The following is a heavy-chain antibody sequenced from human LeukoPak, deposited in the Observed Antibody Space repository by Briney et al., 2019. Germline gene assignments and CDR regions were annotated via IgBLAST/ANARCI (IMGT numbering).Heavy chain of an antibody. CDR1: GGSVSSSTYY. V-gene: IGHV4-39*01. Sequence: SETLSLTCTVSGGSVSSSTYYWGWIRQPPGKGLEWIGCIYYSGDTYYNPSLTTRVTLSVDTSKNQFSLQLTSVTATDTAVYYCASTPHSSGWYIAPYWGQGTLVSVSS. J-gene: IGHJ4*02. CDR3: ASTPHSSGWYIAPY. CDR2: IYYSGDT. D-gene: IGHD6-13*01.